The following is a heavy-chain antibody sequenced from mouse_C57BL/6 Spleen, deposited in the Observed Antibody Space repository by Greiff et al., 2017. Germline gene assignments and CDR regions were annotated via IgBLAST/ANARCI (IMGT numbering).Heavy chain of an antibody. CDR3: ARGGSPAWFAD. J-gene: IGHJ3*01. D-gene: IGHD1-1*01. CDR2: IDPEDGET. CDR1: GFNITDYY. V-gene: IGHV14-2*01. Sequence: EVKLQESGAELVKPGASVKLSCTASGFNITDYYMHWVKQRTEQGLEWIGRIDPEDGETKYAPKFQGKATMTADTSSNTAYLQLSSLTSEDTAVCYCARGGSPAWFADWGQGTMVTVSA.